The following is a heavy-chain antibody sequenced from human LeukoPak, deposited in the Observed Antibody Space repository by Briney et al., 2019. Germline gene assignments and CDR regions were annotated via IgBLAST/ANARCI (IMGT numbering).Heavy chain of an antibody. CDR1: GFTFSSYA. J-gene: IGHJ5*02. Sequence: GGSLRLSCVVSGFTFSSYAMSWVRQAPGKGLEWVSGISGSGGSTYYADSVKGRFTISRDNSKNTLYLQMNSLRAEDTAVYYCAKFNFYYYGSGRPGWFDPWGQGTLVTVSS. V-gene: IGHV3-23*01. D-gene: IGHD3-10*01. CDR3: AKFNFYYYGSGRPGWFDP. CDR2: ISGSGGST.